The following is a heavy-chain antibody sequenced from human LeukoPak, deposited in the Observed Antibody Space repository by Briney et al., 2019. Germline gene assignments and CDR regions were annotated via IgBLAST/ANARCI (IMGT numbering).Heavy chain of an antibody. Sequence: ASVKVSCKASGGTFSRYAISWVRQAPGQGLEWMGGIIPIFGTANYSQNFQGRVTITADESTSTAYMELNSLRSEDTAVYYCARVPNYPHAFDIWGQGTMVTVSS. CDR1: GGTFSRYA. J-gene: IGHJ3*02. CDR2: IIPIFGTA. V-gene: IGHV1-69*13. CDR3: ARVPNYPHAFDI. D-gene: IGHD5-24*01.